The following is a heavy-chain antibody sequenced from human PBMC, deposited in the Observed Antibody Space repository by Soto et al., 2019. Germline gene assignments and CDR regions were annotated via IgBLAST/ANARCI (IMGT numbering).Heavy chain of an antibody. V-gene: IGHV3-23*01. D-gene: IGHD4-4*01. J-gene: IGHJ6*03. CDR2: ISGSGGST. CDR3: AKQMTTVTTNYYYMDV. CDR1: GFTFSSYA. Sequence: EVQLLESGGGLVQPGGSLRLSCAASGFTFSSYAMSWVRQAPGKGLEWVSAISGSGGSTYYAYSVKGRFTISRDNSKNTLYLQMNSLRAEDTAVYYCAKQMTTVTTNYYYMDVWGKGTTVTVSS.